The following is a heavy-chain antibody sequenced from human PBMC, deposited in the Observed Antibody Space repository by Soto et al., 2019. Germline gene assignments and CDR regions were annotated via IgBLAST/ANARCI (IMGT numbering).Heavy chain of an antibody. CDR3: APHVSCSGGSCQYDAFAI. D-gene: IGHD2-15*01. Sequence: EVQVLESGGVLVQPGGSLRLSCEGSEFTVSGHAMTWIRQAPGEGPEWVSTITADGGTYYADSVKGRFAMSRDTSENTLYLQMNSLGAEDTAAYYCAPHVSCSGGSCQYDAFAIRGQGTMVTVSS. J-gene: IGHJ3*02. CDR2: ITADGGT. CDR1: EFTVSGHA. V-gene: IGHV3-23*01.